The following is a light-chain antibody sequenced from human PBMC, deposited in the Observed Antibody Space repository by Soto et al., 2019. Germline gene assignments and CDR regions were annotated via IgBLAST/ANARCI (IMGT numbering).Light chain of an antibody. CDR2: EGN. J-gene: IGLJ1*01. V-gene: IGLV2-23*03. CDR1: SXDVGGYNF. CDR3: CSYAGFSSFV. Sequence: QSVLTQPVSVSGSPGQSITIYCTGTSXDVGGYNFVSWYRQYSGEVPKLIIFEGNKRPSGVSDRFSASKSGNTASLTISGLQAEDQADYYCCSYAGFSSFVFGAGTKVTVL.